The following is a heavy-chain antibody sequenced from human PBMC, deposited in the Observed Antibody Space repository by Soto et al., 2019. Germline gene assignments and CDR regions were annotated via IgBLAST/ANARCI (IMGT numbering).Heavy chain of an antibody. Sequence: PSETLSLTCTVSGGSISSGNYYWSWIRQPPGKGLEWIGFISYSGSTYYNASLKSRVTISVDTSKNQFSLKLSSVTAADTAVYYCARERPDGARLDPWGQGTLVTVSS. CDR2: ISYSGST. V-gene: IGHV4-30-4*01. D-gene: IGHD6-6*01. CDR1: GGSISSGNYY. J-gene: IGHJ5*02. CDR3: ARERPDGARLDP.